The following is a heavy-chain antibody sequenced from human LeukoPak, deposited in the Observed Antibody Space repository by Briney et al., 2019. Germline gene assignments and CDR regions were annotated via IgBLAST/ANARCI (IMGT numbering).Heavy chain of an antibody. Sequence: GESLRLSCSTSGFTFSNHFMHWVRQAPGKGLEYVSSIGPNGASTLYADSVKGRFTNSRDNSKNALYLQLTSLRLEDTALYYCVKDLTGTWSFDYWGQGTLVTVSS. CDR2: IGPNGAST. V-gene: IGHV3-64D*06. CDR1: GFTFSNHF. D-gene: IGHD3-9*01. J-gene: IGHJ4*02. CDR3: VKDLTGTWSFDY.